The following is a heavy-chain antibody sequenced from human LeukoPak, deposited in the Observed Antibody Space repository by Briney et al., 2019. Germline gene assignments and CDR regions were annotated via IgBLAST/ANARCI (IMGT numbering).Heavy chain of an antibody. D-gene: IGHD6-19*01. CDR1: GYTFTGYY. CDR2: INPNSGGT. V-gene: IGHV1-2*02. J-gene: IGHJ3*02. Sequence: WASVKVSCKASGYTFTGYYMHWVRQAPGQGLEWMGWINPNSGGTNYAQKFQGRVTMTRDTSISTAYTELSRLRSDDTAVYYCARERIAVAGPGACDIWGQGTMVTVSS. CDR3: ARERIAVAGPGACDI.